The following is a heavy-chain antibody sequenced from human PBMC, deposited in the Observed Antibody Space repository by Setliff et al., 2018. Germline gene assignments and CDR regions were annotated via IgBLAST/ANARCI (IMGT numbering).Heavy chain of an antibody. D-gene: IGHD2-21*01. CDR2: LIPFFGSI. J-gene: IGHJ6*03. CDR1: GGTFSSFG. V-gene: IGHV1-69*05. Sequence: GASVKVSCKASGGTFSSFGISWVRQAPGQGLEWMGGLIPFFGSINYAQKFQGRVTITTDESTSTAYLELSSLRSEDTAVYYCAKEDVVVVSTTRYHYYMDVWGKGTTVTVSS. CDR3: AKEDVVVVSTTRYHYYMDV.